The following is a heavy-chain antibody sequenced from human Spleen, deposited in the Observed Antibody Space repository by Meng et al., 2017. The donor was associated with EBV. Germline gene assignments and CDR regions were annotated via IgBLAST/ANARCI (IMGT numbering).Heavy chain of an antibody. CDR3: ATWNNNGWYYGY. D-gene: IGHD6-19*01. Sequence: QGQLKRGGAGLLEPSEARSLTCAVYGGPSSGSDWSWIRQPPGKGLEWIGEINLGGNTNYNPSLKSRVSISVDTSKNHFSLKVDSVTAADTAVYYCATWNNNGWYYGYWGQGTLVTVSS. V-gene: IGHV4-34*01. CDR1: GGPSSGSD. J-gene: IGHJ4*01. CDR2: INLGGNT.